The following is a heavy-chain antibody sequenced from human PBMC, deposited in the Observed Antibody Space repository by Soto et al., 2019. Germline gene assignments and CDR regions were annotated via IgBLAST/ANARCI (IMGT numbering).Heavy chain of an antibody. V-gene: IGHV4-4*02. J-gene: IGHJ6*02. CDR2: IYHSGST. D-gene: IGHD5-12*01. Sequence: QVQLQESGPGLVKPSGTLSLTCAVSGGSISSSNWWSWVRQPPGKGLEWIGEIYHSGSTNYNPSLKSRATTSVDKAKTQFSLKLSSVPAADTAVYYCARGPSGYDPYYYYYGMDVWGQGTTVTVSS. CDR1: GGSISSSNW. CDR3: ARGPSGYDPYYYYYGMDV.